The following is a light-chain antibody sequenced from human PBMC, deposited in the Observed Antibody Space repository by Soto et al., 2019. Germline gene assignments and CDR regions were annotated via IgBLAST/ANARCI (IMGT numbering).Light chain of an antibody. Sequence: EIVLTQSPATLSVSAGGTVTLSCRASQSIRTNVAWYQQIPGQAPRLLVYGASARATGVPARFRGSGSWIEFTLTFSSLQSEDSAFYYCQQYFNWPLTWTFGPGTKVQIK. CDR1: QSIRTN. CDR3: QQYFNWPLTWT. V-gene: IGKV3-15*01. CDR2: GAS. J-gene: IGKJ3*01.